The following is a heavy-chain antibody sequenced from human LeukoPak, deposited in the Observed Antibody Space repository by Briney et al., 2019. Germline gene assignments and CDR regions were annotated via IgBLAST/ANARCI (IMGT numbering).Heavy chain of an antibody. CDR2: MNPNSGNT. D-gene: IGHD3-3*01. J-gene: IGHJ4*02. V-gene: IGHV1-8*02. Sequence: ASVKVSCRASGYTFTGYYMHWVRQATGQGLEWMGWMNPNSGNTGYAQKFQGRVTMTRNTSISTAYMGLSSLRSEDTAVYYCARRGPHGSSYYDFWSGYYPTYYFDYWGQGTLVTVSS. CDR1: GYTFTGYY. CDR3: ARRGPHGSSYYDFWSGYYPTYYFDY.